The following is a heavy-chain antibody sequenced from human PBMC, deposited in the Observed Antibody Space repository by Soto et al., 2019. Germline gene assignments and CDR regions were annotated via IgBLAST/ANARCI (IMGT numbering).Heavy chain of an antibody. Sequence: ASVKVSCKASGYTFTSYAMHWVRQAPGQRLEWMGWINAGNGNTKYSQKFQGRVTITRDTSASTAYMELSSLRSEDTAVYYCARHYYDNSGTLRYYFDYWGRGTLVTVSS. V-gene: IGHV1-3*01. CDR3: ARHYYDNSGTLRYYFDY. J-gene: IGHJ4*02. CDR2: INAGNGNT. D-gene: IGHD3-22*01. CDR1: GYTFTSYA.